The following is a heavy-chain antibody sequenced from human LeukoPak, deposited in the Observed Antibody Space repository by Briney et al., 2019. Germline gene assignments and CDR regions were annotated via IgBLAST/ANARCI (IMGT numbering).Heavy chain of an antibody. V-gene: IGHV3-23*01. J-gene: IGHJ4*02. Sequence: GGSLRLSCAASGFIFSSYGMSWVRQAPGKGLEWVSAISGSGGSTYYADSVKGRFTISRDNSKNTLYLQMNSLRAEDTAVYYCARALIGYYFDYWGQGTLVTVSS. CDR1: GFIFSSYG. CDR3: ARALIGYYFDY. CDR2: ISGSGGST. D-gene: IGHD2-8*01.